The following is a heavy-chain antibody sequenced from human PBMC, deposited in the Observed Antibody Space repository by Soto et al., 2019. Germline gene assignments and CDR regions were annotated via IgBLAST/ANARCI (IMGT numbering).Heavy chain of an antibody. CDR1: GYSFTTYW. Sequence: GESLKISCKVSGYSFTTYWIAWVRQMPGKGLEWMGIIYPGDSDTKYSPSFQGQVTVSADTSISTASLQWSSPKASDTAMYYCARSSSSTSFYYWGQGTLVTVSS. V-gene: IGHV5-51*01. D-gene: IGHD2-2*01. CDR3: ARSSSSTSFYY. J-gene: IGHJ4*02. CDR2: IYPGDSDT.